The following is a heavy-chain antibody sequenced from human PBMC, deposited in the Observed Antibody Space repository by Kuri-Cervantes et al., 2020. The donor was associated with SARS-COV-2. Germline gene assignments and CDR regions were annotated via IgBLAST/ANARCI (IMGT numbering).Heavy chain of an antibody. Sequence: GESLKISCAASGLTFSSYAMHWVRQAPGKGLEWVAVISYDGSNKYYADSVKGRFTISRDNSKNTLYLQMNSLRAEDTAVYYCARDPEYCSSTSCYIAHGDYWGQGTLVTVSS. D-gene: IGHD2-2*02. CDR1: GLTFSSYA. J-gene: IGHJ4*02. CDR2: ISYDGSNK. CDR3: ARDPEYCSSTSCYIAHGDY. V-gene: IGHV3-30-3*01.